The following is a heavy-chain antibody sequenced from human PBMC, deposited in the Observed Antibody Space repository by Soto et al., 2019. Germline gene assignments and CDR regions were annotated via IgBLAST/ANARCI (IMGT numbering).Heavy chain of an antibody. CDR2: IYWDDDK. Sequence: QITLKESGPTLVKPTQTLTLTCTFSGFSLSTSGVGVGWIRQPPGKALEWLALIYWDDDKRYSPSLKSRLTITKDTSKNHVVLTMTNMDPVDTATYYCARDSSGWFGFDYWGQGTLVTVSS. CDR3: ARDSSGWFGFDY. CDR1: GFSLSTSGVG. J-gene: IGHJ4*02. D-gene: IGHD6-19*01. V-gene: IGHV2-5*02.